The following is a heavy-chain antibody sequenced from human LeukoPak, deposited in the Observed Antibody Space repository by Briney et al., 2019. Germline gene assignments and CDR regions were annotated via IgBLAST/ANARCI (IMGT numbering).Heavy chain of an antibody. J-gene: IGHJ4*02. D-gene: IGHD6-13*01. V-gene: IGHV3-21*01. CDR1: GFTFSSYS. CDR3: ARDYSSSWFTDY. CDR2: ISSSSSYI. Sequence: GGSLRLSCAASGFTFSSYSMNWVRQAPGKGLEWVSSISSSSSYIYYADSVKGRFTISRDNSKNTLYLQMNSLRAEDTAVYYCARDYSSSWFTDYWGQGTLVTVSS.